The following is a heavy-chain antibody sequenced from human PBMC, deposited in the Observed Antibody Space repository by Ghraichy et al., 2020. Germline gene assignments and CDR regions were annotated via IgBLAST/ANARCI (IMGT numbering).Heavy chain of an antibody. CDR2: IYYSGST. V-gene: IGHV4-59*01. CDR3: ARASRVAPSSSWYWFDP. D-gene: IGHD6-13*01. J-gene: IGHJ5*02. Sequence: SETLSLTCTVSGGSISSYYWSWIRQPPGKGLEWIGYIYYSGSTNYNPSLKSRVTISVDTSKNQFSLKLSSVTAADTAVYYCARASRVAPSSSWYWFDPWGQGTLVTVSS. CDR1: GGSISSYY.